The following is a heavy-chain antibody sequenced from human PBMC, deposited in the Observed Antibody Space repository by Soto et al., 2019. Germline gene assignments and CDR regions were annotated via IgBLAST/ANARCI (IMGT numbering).Heavy chain of an antibody. CDR2: ISGSGGST. CDR1: GFTFSSYA. J-gene: IGHJ6*03. CDR3: AKGYCSGGSCFYYYYYMDV. V-gene: IGHV3-23*01. Sequence: GGSLRLSCAASGFTFSSYAMSWVRQAPGKGLEWVSAISGSGGSTYYADSVKGRFTISRDNSKNTLYLQMNSLRAEDTAVYYCAKGYCSGGSCFYYYYYMDVWGKGTTVTVSS. D-gene: IGHD2-15*01.